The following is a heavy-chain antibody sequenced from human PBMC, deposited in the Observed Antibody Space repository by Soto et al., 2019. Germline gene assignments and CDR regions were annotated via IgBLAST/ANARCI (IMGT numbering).Heavy chain of an antibody. Sequence: PGEALQLSCKCSGYSFASYCRSWVRQLPGKGLEWMGRIDPSDSYTNYSPSFQGHVTISADKSISTAYLQWSSLKASDTAMYYCARLRQRWLQFLDYYYYGLDGWGQGTMVTVSS. V-gene: IGHV5-10-1*01. CDR3: ARLRQRWLQFLDYYYYGLDG. CDR1: GYSFASYC. J-gene: IGHJ6*02. CDR2: IDPSDSYT. D-gene: IGHD5-12*01.